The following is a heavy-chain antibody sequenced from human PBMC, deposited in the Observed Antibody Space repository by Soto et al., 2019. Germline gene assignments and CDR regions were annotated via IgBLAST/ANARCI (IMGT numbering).Heavy chain of an antibody. Sequence: GESLKISCKGSGYSFTTYWINWVRQMPGKGLEWVGRIDPNDSYTSYSPSFQGQVTISADKSISTAYLQWSSLKASDTAMYYCAGGGVRGVITRTRDYYGMDVWGQGTTVTVSS. CDR2: IDPNDSYT. D-gene: IGHD3-10*01. V-gene: IGHV5-10-1*04. CDR1: GYSFTTYW. CDR3: AGGGVRGVITRTRDYYGMDV. J-gene: IGHJ6*02.